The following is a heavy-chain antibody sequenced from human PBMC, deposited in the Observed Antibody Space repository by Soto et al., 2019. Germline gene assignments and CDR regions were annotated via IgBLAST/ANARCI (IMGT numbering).Heavy chain of an antibody. Sequence: QVQLVESGGGVVQPGRSLRLSCAASGFMFSNHGMHWVRQAPGKGLEWVAVIWSDGNNRYYADSVKGRFTISRDNSKTTVCLQMNSLRAEDTAVYYCVRGDNWNDEASDYWGQGTLVTVSS. D-gene: IGHD1-1*01. CDR2: IWSDGNNR. CDR1: GFMFSNHG. J-gene: IGHJ4*02. CDR3: VRGDNWNDEASDY. V-gene: IGHV3-33*01.